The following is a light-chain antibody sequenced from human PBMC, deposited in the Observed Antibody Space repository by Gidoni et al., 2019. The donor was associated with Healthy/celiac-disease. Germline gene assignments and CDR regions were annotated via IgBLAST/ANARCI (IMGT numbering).Light chain of an antibody. CDR3: QQYGSSPRT. Sequence: EVVLTQSTATLSLYPVERATLSCGASQSFSSSYLAWYQQKPGLAPRLLLYDASSRATGIPARFSGSGSGTDVTLTISRLEPEDFAAYYCQQYGSSPRTFGQGTKVEIK. V-gene: IGKV3D-20*01. J-gene: IGKJ1*01. CDR1: QSFSSSY. CDR2: DAS.